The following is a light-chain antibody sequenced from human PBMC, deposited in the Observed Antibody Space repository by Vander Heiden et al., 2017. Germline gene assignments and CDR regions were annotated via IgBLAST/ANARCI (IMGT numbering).Light chain of an antibody. Sequence: QSVLTQPPSVSAAPGQKVTIPFSGSSSNIGNNYVSWYQQLPGTAPKLLIYENSKRPSGIPDRFSGSKSGTSATLGFTGLQTGDEADYYCGTWDSSLSTGVFGGGTKVTVL. J-gene: IGLJ3*02. CDR1: SSNIGNNY. CDR2: ENS. V-gene: IGLV1-51*02. CDR3: GTWDSSLSTGV.